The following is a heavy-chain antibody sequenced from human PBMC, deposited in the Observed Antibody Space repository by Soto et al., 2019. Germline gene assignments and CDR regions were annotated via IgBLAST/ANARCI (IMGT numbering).Heavy chain of an antibody. J-gene: IGHJ4*02. CDR2: ISGSAVGT. D-gene: IGHD2-2*01. Sequence: GGSLRLSCAASGFSFSSYVMSWVRQAPGKGLEWVSAISGSAVGTYYADSVKGRFTISRDNSKNTLYLQMNSLRAEDTAVYYCAKDSCSSTSCHLDYWGQGTLVTVSS. CDR1: GFSFSSYV. V-gene: IGHV3-23*01. CDR3: AKDSCSSTSCHLDY.